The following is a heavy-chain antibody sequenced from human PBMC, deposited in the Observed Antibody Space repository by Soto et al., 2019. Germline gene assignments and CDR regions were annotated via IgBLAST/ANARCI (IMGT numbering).Heavy chain of an antibody. CDR1: GGSVSSGSYY. Sequence: QVQLQGSGPGLVKPSETLSLTCTVSGGSVSSGSYYWSWIRQPPGKGLVWIGYIYYSGSTNYNPPRKSRVTISADTSKNQFSRKLSSVTAADTAVYYCARGIEGWYQARYYYGMDVWGQGTTVTVSS. J-gene: IGHJ6*02. CDR2: IYYSGST. V-gene: IGHV4-61*01. D-gene: IGHD6-19*01. CDR3: ARGIEGWYQARYYYGMDV.